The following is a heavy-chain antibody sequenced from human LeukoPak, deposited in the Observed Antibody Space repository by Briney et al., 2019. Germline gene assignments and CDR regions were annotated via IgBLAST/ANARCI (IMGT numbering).Heavy chain of an antibody. Sequence: GRSLRLSCAASGFTFDDYAMHWVRQAPGKGLEWVSGISWNSGGIGYADSVKGRFTISRDNAKNSLYLQMNSLRAEDTALYYCAKGPWGSSTNGIDYWGQGTLVTVSS. CDR2: ISWNSGGI. J-gene: IGHJ4*02. V-gene: IGHV3-9*01. CDR1: GFTFDDYA. D-gene: IGHD2-2*01. CDR3: AKGPWGSSTNGIDY.